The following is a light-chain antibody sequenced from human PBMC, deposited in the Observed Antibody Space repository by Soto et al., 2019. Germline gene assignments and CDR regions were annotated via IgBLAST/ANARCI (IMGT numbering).Light chain of an antibody. CDR3: QQYGSSPHV. CDR1: QSVSNSY. Sequence: IVLTQSPATLSLSPGERATLSCGASQSVSNSYLAWYQQKPGLAPRVLIYDASSRATGIPDRFSGSGSGTDFTLTISRLEPEDFAVYYCQQYGSSPHVFGGGTKVEIK. CDR2: DAS. V-gene: IGKV3D-20*01. J-gene: IGKJ4*01.